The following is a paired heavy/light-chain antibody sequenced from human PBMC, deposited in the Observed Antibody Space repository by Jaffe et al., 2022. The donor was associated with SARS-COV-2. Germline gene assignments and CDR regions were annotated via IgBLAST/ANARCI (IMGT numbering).Heavy chain of an antibody. CDR1: GFTFSSYA. D-gene: IGHD2-15*01. CDR3: AREGGYCSGGRCDYNWFDP. V-gene: IGHV3-23*01. J-gene: IGHJ5*02. CDR2: ISKSGGDT. Sequence: EAQLSESGGGVVQPGGSLRLSCAASGFTFSSYAITWVRQAPGKGLEWVSAISKSGGDTYYADSVRGRFTISRDNSKNMVYLQLNGLRAEDTATYYCAREGGYCSGGRCDYNWFDPWGQGALVTVSP.
Light chain of an antibody. CDR1: SSL. CDR3: CSYPRGWV. V-gene: IGLV2-23*01. Sequence: QSALTQPASVSGSPGQSITISCTATSSLVSWYQQQPGKAPKLIICEDTKRPPGVSNRFSGSRSDNTASLTISGLQAEDEADYYCCSYPRGWVFGGGTKLTVL. J-gene: IGLJ3*02. CDR2: EDT.